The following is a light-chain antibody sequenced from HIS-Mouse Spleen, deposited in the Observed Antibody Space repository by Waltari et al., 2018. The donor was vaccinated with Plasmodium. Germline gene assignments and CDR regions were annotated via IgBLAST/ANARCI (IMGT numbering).Light chain of an antibody. V-gene: IGKV3-20*01. J-gene: IGKJ5*01. CDR2: GAS. CDR3: QQYGSSPIT. Sequence: EIVLTQYPGPLSLSPGQRATLSCSASQRVSSRYLAWYQQKPGQAPRLLILGASSRATGIPDRFSGSGSGTDFTLTISRLEPEDFAVYYCQQYGSSPITFGQGTRLEIK. CDR1: QRVSSRY.